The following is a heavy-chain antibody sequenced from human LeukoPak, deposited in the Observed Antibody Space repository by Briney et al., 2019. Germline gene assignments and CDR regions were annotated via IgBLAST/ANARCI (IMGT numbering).Heavy chain of an antibody. D-gene: IGHD3-22*01. CDR1: GGTFSSYS. J-gene: IGHJ3*02. CDR2: IIPIFGKA. V-gene: IGHV1-69*05. CDR3: ARVPASYHDTSGPSHPFDI. Sequence: SVKVSCKASGGTFSSYSINWVRQAPGQGLEWMVGIIPIFGKANYAQKFQDRVTITTDESTSTVYMELSGLRSEDTAVYYCARVPASYHDTSGPSHPFDIWGQGTLVTVSS.